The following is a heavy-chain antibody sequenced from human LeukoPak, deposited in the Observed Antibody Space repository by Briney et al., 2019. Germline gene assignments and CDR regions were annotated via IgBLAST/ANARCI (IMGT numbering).Heavy chain of an antibody. CDR3: AKDRGMYSYGSLDY. V-gene: IGHV3-53*05. CDR1: RFTVSSNY. D-gene: IGHD5-18*01. J-gene: IGHJ4*02. Sequence: GGSLRLSCAASRFTVSSNYMSWVRQAPGKGLEWVSVTCVAFGTCYAASVKGRFTISRDNSKNSLYLQMNSLRAEDTALYYCAKDRGMYSYGSLDYWGQGTLVTVSS. CDR2: TCVAFGT.